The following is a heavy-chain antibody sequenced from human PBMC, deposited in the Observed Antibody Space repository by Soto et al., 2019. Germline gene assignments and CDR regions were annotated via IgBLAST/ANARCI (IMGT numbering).Heavy chain of an antibody. D-gene: IGHD1-1*01. V-gene: IGHV4-34*01. J-gene: IGHJ5*02. CDR2: INHSGTT. Sequence: SETLSLTCGVYGGSSIGYQWNWIRQSPGQGLEWIGEINHSGTTKYNPSLESRINLSVDTSKKQFSLKMFSVTAADTAIYYCARGWRFDPWGQGTQVTVSS. CDR3: ARGWRFDP. CDR1: GGSSIGYQ.